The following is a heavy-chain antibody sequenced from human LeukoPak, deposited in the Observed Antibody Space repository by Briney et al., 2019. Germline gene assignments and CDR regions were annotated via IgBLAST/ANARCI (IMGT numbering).Heavy chain of an antibody. V-gene: IGHV1-46*01. D-gene: IGHD6-13*01. CDR1: GYTFTSNY. CDR3: ARGLRVAAAGIERFDY. J-gene: IGHJ4*02. CDR2: ISPSGGST. Sequence: ASVKVSCKAFGYTFTSNYMHWVRQAPGQGPEWMGVISPSGGSTTFAQKFQGRVTLTRDMSTSTDYLELSSLRSEDTAVYYCARGLRVAAAGIERFDYWGQGTLVTVSS.